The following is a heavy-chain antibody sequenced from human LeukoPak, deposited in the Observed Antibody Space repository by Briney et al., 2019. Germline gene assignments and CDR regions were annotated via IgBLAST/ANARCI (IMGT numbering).Heavy chain of an antibody. V-gene: IGHV4-30-4*02. Sequence: SETLSLTCTVSGGSISSGDYYWSWIRQPPGKGLVWIGYIYCGGSTYYNPSLKSRVTISVDTSKNQFSLKLSSVTAADTAVYYCARVAYDSSGYSYYFDYWGQGTLVTVSS. CDR3: ARVAYDSSGYSYYFDY. D-gene: IGHD3-22*01. CDR1: GGSISSGDYY. CDR2: IYCGGST. J-gene: IGHJ4*02.